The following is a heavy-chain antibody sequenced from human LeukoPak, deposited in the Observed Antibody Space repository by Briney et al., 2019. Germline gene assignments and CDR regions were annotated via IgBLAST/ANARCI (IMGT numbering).Heavy chain of an antibody. J-gene: IGHJ3*02. V-gene: IGHV3-21*01. D-gene: IGHD3-10*01. CDR3: ARDRVDTMVRGVFDAFDI. CDR2: ISSSSSYI. Sequence: MPGGSLRLSCAASGFTFSSYSMNWVRQAPGKGLEWVSSISSSSSYIYYADSVKDRFTISRDNAKNSLYLQMNSLRAEDTAVYYCARDRVDTMVRGVFDAFDIWGQGTMVTVSS. CDR1: GFTFSSYS.